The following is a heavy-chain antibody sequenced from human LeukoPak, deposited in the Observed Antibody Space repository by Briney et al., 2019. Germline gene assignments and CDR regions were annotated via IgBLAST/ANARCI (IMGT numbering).Heavy chain of an antibody. J-gene: IGHJ4*02. CDR2: IIPILGIA. Sequence: SVKVSCRASGGTFSSYTISWVRQAPGQGLEWMGRIIPILGIANYAQKFQGRVTITADKSTSTAYMELSSLRSEDTAVYYCATEGLSDYDIPAGFDYWGQGTLVTVSS. D-gene: IGHD3-9*01. CDR3: ATEGLSDYDIPAGFDY. CDR1: GGTFSSYT. V-gene: IGHV1-69*02.